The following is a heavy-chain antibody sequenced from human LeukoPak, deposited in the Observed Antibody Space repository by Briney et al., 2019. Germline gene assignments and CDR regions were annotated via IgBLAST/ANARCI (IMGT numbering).Heavy chain of an antibody. V-gene: IGHV3-7*01. CDR2: IKQDGSVK. Sequence: GGSLRLSCAASGFTFSSYAMTWVRQAPGKGLEWVANIKQDGSVKYYVDSVKGRFTISRDNAKNSVYLQMDSLRAEDTAVYYCARIGYSSSRCDYWGQGTLVTVPS. CDR1: GFTFSSYA. J-gene: IGHJ4*02. CDR3: ARIGYSSSRCDY. D-gene: IGHD6-13*01.